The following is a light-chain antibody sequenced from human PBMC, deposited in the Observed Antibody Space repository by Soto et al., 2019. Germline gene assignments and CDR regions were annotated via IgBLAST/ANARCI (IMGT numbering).Light chain of an antibody. CDR1: QNIFSY. Sequence: DIQMTQSPSSLSASVGDRVTITCRASQNIFSYLSWYQHKPGKAPKLLIYAASSLQSGVPSRFSGSGSVTDFALTISSLQPEDFATFYCQQSYSVPHTFGQGTKVDI. CDR3: QQSYSVPHT. J-gene: IGKJ2*01. CDR2: AAS. V-gene: IGKV1-39*01.